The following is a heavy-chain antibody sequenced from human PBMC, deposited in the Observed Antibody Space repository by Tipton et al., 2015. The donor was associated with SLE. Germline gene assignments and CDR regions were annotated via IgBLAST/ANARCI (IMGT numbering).Heavy chain of an antibody. J-gene: IGHJ5*02. D-gene: IGHD4-17*01. Sequence: TLSLTCTVSGVHFTSHYWCWIRQPPGKGPGGIGNFFYSGRTNYNLSLTSRVTISLDTSKDQFSLKLSSVSPAYAAVYYCARDQDMTTGEDRFDPWGQGILVTVSS. CDR2: FFYSGRT. CDR3: ARDQDMTTGEDRFDP. CDR1: GVHFTSHY. V-gene: IGHV4-59*11.